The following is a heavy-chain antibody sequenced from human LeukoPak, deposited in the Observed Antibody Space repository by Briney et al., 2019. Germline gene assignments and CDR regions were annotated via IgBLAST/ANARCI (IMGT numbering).Heavy chain of an antibody. CDR2: INPNSGDT. Sequence: ASVKVSCKASGYTFSGQYMHWVRQAPGQGLEWMGWINPNSGDTSYTQKFQGRVTMTRDTSINTAYMELTRLRFDDTAVYYCARDSSDYFGSATVPGYWGQGTLVTVSS. D-gene: IGHD3-10*01. V-gene: IGHV1-2*02. CDR3: ARDSSDYFGSATVPGY. J-gene: IGHJ4*02. CDR1: GYTFSGQY.